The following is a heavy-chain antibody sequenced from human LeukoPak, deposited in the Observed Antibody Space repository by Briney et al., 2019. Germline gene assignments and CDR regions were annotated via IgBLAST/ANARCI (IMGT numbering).Heavy chain of an antibody. J-gene: IGHJ6*04. D-gene: IGHD3-10*02. V-gene: IGHV3-48*03. CDR3: AELGITMIGGV. Sequence: GGSLRLSCAASGFTFDEYGMSWVRQAPGKGLEWVSYISSSGSTIYYADSVKGRFTISRDNAKNSLYLQMNSLRAEDTAVYYCAELGITMIGGVWGKGTTVTISS. CDR2: ISSSGSTI. CDR1: GFTFDEYG.